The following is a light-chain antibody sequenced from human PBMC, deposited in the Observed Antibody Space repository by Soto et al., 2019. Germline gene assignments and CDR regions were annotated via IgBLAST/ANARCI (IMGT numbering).Light chain of an antibody. J-gene: IGKJ1*01. CDR3: QQYGSSPRT. V-gene: IGKV3-20*01. CDR1: QSISGSY. CDR2: GAS. Sequence: EIVLTQSPCTLSLSPGERATLSCRASQSISGSYLAWYQQKPGQAPRLLIYGASGRATGIPDRFSGSGSGTDFALTISRLEPEDFAVYYCQQYGSSPRTFGQGTKVDI.